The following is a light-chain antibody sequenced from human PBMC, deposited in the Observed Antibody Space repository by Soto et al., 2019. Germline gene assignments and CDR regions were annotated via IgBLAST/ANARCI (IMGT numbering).Light chain of an antibody. CDR2: DVN. CDR1: SNDIGGYNY. Sequence: QSALTQPRSVSGSPGQSVAISCTGTSNDIGGYNYVSWYQQHPGKAPKVMIYDVNKRPSGVPDRFSGSKSGNTASLTISDLQAEDEADYYCCSNAGRPDVFGTATKLTVL. CDR3: CSNAGRPDV. V-gene: IGLV2-11*01. J-gene: IGLJ1*01.